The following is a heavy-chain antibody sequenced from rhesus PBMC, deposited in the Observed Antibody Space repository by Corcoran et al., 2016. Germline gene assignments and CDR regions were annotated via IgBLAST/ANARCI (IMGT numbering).Heavy chain of an antibody. CDR1: GGSFSSYW. D-gene: IGHD6-31*01. CDR3: AVLSSGPCGVY. Sequence: QVQLQESGPGLVKPSETLSLTCAGSGGSFSSYWLIWIRQPPWQGLEWIGESNGNMGSTSAHPPLRGRVPRSKAACKIQVALKLRFLTAADTAVYGCAVLSSGPCGVYWGQGVLVIVSS. CDR2: SNGNMGST. J-gene: IGHJ4*01. V-gene: IGHV4-80*01.